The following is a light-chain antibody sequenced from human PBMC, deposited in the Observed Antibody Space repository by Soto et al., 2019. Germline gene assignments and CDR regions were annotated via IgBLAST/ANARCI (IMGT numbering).Light chain of an antibody. CDR3: QQRSNWPPGYT. J-gene: IGKJ2*01. V-gene: IGKV3-11*01. Sequence: EIVLTQSPATLSLSPGERATLSCRASQSVSSYLAWYQQKPGQAPRLLIYDASNSATGIPARFSGSGSGTDFTLTSSSLEPEDFAVYYCQQRSNWPPGYTFGQGTKLEIK. CDR2: DAS. CDR1: QSVSSY.